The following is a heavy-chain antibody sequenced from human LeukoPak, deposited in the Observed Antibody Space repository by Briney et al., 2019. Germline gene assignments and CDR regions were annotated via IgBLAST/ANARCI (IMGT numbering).Heavy chain of an antibody. CDR3: ARVYCTGSGCDNWFDP. D-gene: IGHD2-8*02. J-gene: IGHJ5*02. Sequence: SVKVSCKASGGTFSSYAISWVRQAPGQGLEWMGGIIPIFGTANYAQKFQGRVTITADKSTSTAYMELSSLRSEDTAVYYCARVYCTGSGCDNWFDPWGQGTLVTVSS. CDR2: IIPIFGTA. V-gene: IGHV1-69*06. CDR1: GGTFSSYA.